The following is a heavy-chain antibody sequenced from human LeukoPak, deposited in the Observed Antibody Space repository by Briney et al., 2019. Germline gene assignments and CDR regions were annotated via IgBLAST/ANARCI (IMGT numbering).Heavy chain of an antibody. Sequence: PGGSLRLSCAASGFTFSRYSTNWVRQAPGKGPEWVSYITSSSSTIYYADSVKGRFTISRDNAKNSLYLQMNGLRAEDTAVYYCASRYYDSSGYLSDYWGQGTLVAVSS. CDR1: GFTFSRYS. J-gene: IGHJ4*02. D-gene: IGHD3-22*01. CDR2: ITSSSSTI. CDR3: ASRYYDSSGYLSDY. V-gene: IGHV3-48*01.